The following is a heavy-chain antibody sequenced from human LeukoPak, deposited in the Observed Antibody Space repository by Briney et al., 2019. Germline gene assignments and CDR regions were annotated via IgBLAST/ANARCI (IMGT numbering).Heavy chain of an antibody. CDR2: IRHTGTT. Sequence: ASETLSLTCSVSGDSINDGGYYWGWVRQPPGKGLEWIGSIRHTGTTFYNPSLKSRVSISIDTSKNQFSLKVTSMTATDTAVYYCARQDDQDHGDPNWFDPWGQGTLVTVSS. V-gene: IGHV4-39*01. CDR1: GDSINDGGYY. CDR3: ARQDDQDHGDPNWFDP. J-gene: IGHJ5*02. D-gene: IGHD4-17*01.